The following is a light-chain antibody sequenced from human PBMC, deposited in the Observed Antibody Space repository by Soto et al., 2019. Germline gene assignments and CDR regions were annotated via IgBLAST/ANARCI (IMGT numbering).Light chain of an antibody. Sequence: EIVLTQSPGTLSLSPGERATLSCRASQSVSSTYLAWYQQKPGQSPRLLIYGASSRATGIPDRFSGSGSGTDFTLTITRQEADDFAVFCCQQYGTSPGTFGQGTKLEIK. V-gene: IGKV3-20*01. CDR1: QSVSSTY. CDR2: GAS. J-gene: IGKJ2*02. CDR3: QQYGTSPGT.